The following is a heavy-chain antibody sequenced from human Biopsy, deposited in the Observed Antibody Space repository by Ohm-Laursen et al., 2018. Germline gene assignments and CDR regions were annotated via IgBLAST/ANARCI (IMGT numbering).Heavy chain of an antibody. CDR3: GRAVRNQLLTDP. CDR1: GYTFTSYD. CDR2: LNPVSGNS. J-gene: IGHJ5*02. Sequence: SSVKVSCKASGYTFTSYDITWVRQASGQGPEWIGWLNPVSGNSNFGQKFRGRVTVTSDTSISTAYMELSGLTADDTATYYCGRAVRNQLLTDPWGQGTLVTVTS. V-gene: IGHV1-8*01. D-gene: IGHD1-7*01.